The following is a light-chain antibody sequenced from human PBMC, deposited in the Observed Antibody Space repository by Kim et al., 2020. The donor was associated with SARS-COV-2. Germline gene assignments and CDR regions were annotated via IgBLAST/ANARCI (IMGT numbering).Light chain of an antibody. CDR1: QAIGIG. J-gene: IGKJ5*01. CDR2: DVS. Sequence: AVQLTQSPSSLSASVGDRVTITCRTSQAIGIGLAWYRQKPGRAPSLLIYDVSSLESGVPTRFSGSTSGSDFTLSITSLQPEDSATYYCQQYNKYPITFGQGTQLEIK. CDR3: QQYNKYPIT. V-gene: IGKV1D-13*01.